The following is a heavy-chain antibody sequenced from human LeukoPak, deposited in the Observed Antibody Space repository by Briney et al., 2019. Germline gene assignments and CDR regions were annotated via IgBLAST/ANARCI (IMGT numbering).Heavy chain of an antibody. CDR1: GFTFSSYA. D-gene: IGHD1-26*01. J-gene: IGHJ4*02. V-gene: IGHV3-64*01. CDR2: ISSNGGST. Sequence: PGGSLRLSCAASGFTFSSYAMHWVRQAPGKGLEYVSAISSNGGSTYYANSVKGRFTISRDNSKNTLYLQMGSLRAEDMAVYYCARDPSPQRLIVGATELDYWGQGTLVTVSS. CDR3: ARDPSPQRLIVGATELDY.